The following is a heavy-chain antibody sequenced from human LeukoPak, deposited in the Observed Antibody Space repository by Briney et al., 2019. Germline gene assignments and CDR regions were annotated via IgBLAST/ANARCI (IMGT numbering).Heavy chain of an antibody. CDR3: AKDVVPDSGWDLDY. D-gene: IGHD6-19*01. CDR2: IYPSGDST. Sequence: PGGSLRLSCAASGFTFSTYSMTWVRQGPGKGLEWVSSIYPSGDSTFYADPVKGLFTISRDNCKNTLYLQMSSLRTEDTAIYYCAKDVVPDSGWDLDYWGQGTLVTVSS. J-gene: IGHJ4*02. V-gene: IGHV3-23*01. CDR1: GFTFSTYS.